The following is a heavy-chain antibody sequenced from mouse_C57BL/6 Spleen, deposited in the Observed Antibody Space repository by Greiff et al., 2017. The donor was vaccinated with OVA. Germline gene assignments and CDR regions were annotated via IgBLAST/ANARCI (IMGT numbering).Heavy chain of an antibody. J-gene: IGHJ3*01. CDR3: ARGDYGNYGAY. Sequence: EVHLVESGGGLVKPGGSLKLSCAASGFTFSSYAMSWVRQTPEKRLEWVATISDGGSYTYYPDNVKGRFTISRDNAKNNLYMQMSHLKSEDTAMYYCARGDYGNYGAYWGQGTLVTVSA. CDR2: ISDGGSYT. D-gene: IGHD2-1*01. CDR1: GFTFSSYA. V-gene: IGHV5-4*01.